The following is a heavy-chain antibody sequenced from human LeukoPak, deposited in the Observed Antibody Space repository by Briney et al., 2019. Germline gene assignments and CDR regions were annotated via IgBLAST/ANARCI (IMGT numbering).Heavy chain of an antibody. V-gene: IGHV4-34*01. J-gene: IGHJ4*02. CDR2: INHSGGT. Sequence: SETLSLTCGVYGGSFSGYSWSWIRQPPGKGLEWIGEINHSGGTNYNPSLKSRVTISVDTSKNQFSLKLSSVTAADTAVYYCARGSLRFLEWLYYFDYWGQGTLVTVSS. D-gene: IGHD3-3*01. CDR3: ARGSLRFLEWLYYFDY. CDR1: GGSFSGYS.